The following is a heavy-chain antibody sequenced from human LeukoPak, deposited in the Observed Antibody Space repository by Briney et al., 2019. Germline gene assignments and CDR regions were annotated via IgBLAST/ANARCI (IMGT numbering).Heavy chain of an antibody. CDR3: ARDPYCSGTSCSLSIYYYYYMDV. V-gene: IGHV3-21*01. CDR2: ITPTSSYI. D-gene: IGHD2-2*01. CDR1: GFTFSTYS. J-gene: IGHJ6*03. Sequence: GGSLRLSCAASGFTFSTYSMNWVRQAPGKGLEWVSAITPTSSYIYYADSVKGRFTISRDNAKNSLYLQMDSLRDEDTAVYYCARDPYCSGTSCSLSIYYYYYMDVWGKGTTVTVSS.